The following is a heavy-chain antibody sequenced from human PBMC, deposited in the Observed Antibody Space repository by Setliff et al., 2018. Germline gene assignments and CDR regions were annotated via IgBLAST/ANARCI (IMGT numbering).Heavy chain of an antibody. D-gene: IGHD2-2*01. CDR3: ARDHSVVVPAAIRDYYYYYMDV. Sequence: GGSLRLSCAASGFTFCSYSMNWVRQAPGKGLEWVSYISSSSSTIYYADSVKGRFTISRDNAKNSLYLQMNSLRAEDTAVYYCARDHSVVVPAAIRDYYYYYMDVWGKGTTVTVSS. V-gene: IGHV3-48*01. J-gene: IGHJ6*03. CDR1: GFTFCSYS. CDR2: ISSSSSTI.